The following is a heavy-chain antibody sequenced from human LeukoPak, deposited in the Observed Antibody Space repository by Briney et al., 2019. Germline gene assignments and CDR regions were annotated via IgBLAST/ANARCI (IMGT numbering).Heavy chain of an antibody. J-gene: IGHJ4*02. D-gene: IGHD3-22*01. CDR2: ISGSGGST. V-gene: IGHV3-23*01. CDR1: GFTFSSYA. CDR3: AKDAFYDSSGYADY. Sequence: PGGSLRLSCAASGFTFSSYAMSWVRQAPGKGLEWVSAISGSGGSTYCADSVKGRFTISRDNSKNTLYLQMNSLRAEDTAVYYCAKDAFYDSSGYADYWGQGTLVTVSS.